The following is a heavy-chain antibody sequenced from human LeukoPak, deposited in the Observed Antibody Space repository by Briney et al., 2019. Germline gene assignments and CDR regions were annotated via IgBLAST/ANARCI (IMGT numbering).Heavy chain of an antibody. CDR1: GGSISSYY. CDR3: ARARTSCCGVWFDP. Sequence: SETLSLTCTVSGGSISSYYWSWIRQPPGEGLEWIGYIYYSGSTNYNPSLKSRVTISVDTSKNQFSLKLSSVTAADTAVYYCARARTSCCGVWFDPWGQGTLVTVSS. CDR2: IYYSGST. D-gene: IGHD2-2*01. J-gene: IGHJ5*02. V-gene: IGHV4-59*01.